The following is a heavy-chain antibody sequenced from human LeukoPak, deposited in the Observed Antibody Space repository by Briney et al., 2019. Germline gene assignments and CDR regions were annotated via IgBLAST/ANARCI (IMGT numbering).Heavy chain of an antibody. Sequence: GGSLRLPCAASGFTFSSYGMHWVRQAPGKGLEWVAFIRYDGSNKYYADSVKGRFTISRDNSKNTLYLQMNSLRAEDTAVYYCAKDRGSSSSVAFFDYWGQGTLVTVSS. CDR3: AKDRGSSSSVAFFDY. CDR1: GFTFSSYG. J-gene: IGHJ4*02. CDR2: IRYDGSNK. V-gene: IGHV3-30*02. D-gene: IGHD6-6*01.